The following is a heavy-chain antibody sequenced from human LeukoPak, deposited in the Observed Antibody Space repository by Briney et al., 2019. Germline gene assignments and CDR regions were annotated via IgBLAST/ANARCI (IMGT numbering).Heavy chain of an antibody. Sequence: PGGSLRLSCAASGFIFSDYYMTWIRQAPGEGLEWVSHISISDNTVYYADSVKGRFTISSDNGKNSLYLKMSSLSAGDTAVYYCARGEVAGYFYYYMDVWGKGTLVTVSS. J-gene: IGHJ6*03. CDR2: ISISDNTV. V-gene: IGHV3-11*04. CDR1: GFIFSDYY. D-gene: IGHD6-19*01. CDR3: ARGEVAGYFYYYMDV.